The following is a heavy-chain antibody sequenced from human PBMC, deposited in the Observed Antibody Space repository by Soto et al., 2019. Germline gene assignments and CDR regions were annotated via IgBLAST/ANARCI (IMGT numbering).Heavy chain of an antibody. CDR1: GFTFSSHA. Sequence: EVQLLESGGGLVQPEGSLRLSCAASGFTFSSHAMSWVRQAPGKGLEWVSAISYSGSNTYYTDSVKGRFTISRDNSKNTLYLQMNSLRVEDTAIYYCAKRFTLFGEVKLSPDFDYRGQGTLVTVSS. D-gene: IGHD3-3*01. CDR2: ISYSGSNT. J-gene: IGHJ4*02. CDR3: AKRFTLFGEVKLSPDFDY. V-gene: IGHV3-23*01.